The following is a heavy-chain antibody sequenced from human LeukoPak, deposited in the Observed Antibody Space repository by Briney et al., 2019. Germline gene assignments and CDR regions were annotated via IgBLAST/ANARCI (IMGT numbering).Heavy chain of an antibody. CDR2: IYTSGST. CDR3: ARAGLAARRHNWFDP. V-gene: IGHV4-61*02. J-gene: IGHJ5*02. Sequence: SETLSLTCTVSGGSISSGSYYWSWIRQPAGKGLEWIGRIYTSGSTNYNPSLKSRVTISVDTSKNQFSLKLSSVTAADTAVYYCARAGLAARRHNWFDPWGQGSLVTVSS. CDR1: GGSISSGSYY. D-gene: IGHD6-6*01.